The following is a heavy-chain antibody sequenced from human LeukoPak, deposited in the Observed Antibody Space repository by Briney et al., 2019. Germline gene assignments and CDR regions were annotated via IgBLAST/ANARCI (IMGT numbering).Heavy chain of an antibody. CDR1: GYTSTSYD. Sequence: ASVKVSCKASGYTSTSYDINWVRQATGQGLEWMGWMNPNSGNTGYAQKFQGRVTMTRNTSISTAYMELSSLRSEDTAVYYCARPGGFEDWFDPWGQGTLVTVSS. CDR2: MNPNSGNT. V-gene: IGHV1-8*01. D-gene: IGHD2-15*01. CDR3: ARPGGFEDWFDP. J-gene: IGHJ5*02.